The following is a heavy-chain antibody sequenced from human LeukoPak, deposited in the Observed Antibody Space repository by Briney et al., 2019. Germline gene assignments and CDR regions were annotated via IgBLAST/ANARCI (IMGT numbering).Heavy chain of an antibody. D-gene: IGHD3-3*01. J-gene: IGHJ4*02. Sequence: SETLSLTCTVSGGSISSYYWSWIRQPAGKGLEWIGRIYTSGSTNYNPSLKSRVTMSVDTSKNRFSLKLSSVTAADTAVYYCARVRNYDFSGYFDYWGQGTLVTVSS. CDR3: ARVRNYDFSGYFDY. V-gene: IGHV4-4*07. CDR1: GGSISSYY. CDR2: IYTSGST.